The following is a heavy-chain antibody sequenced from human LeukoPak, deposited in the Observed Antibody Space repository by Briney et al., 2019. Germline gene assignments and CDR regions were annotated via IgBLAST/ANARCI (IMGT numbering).Heavy chain of an antibody. Sequence: PSETLSLTCSVSGSSMNLYSWNWIRQSPGKGLEWIAYMYYSGTTNYNPSLENRAAISLDLSRHQFSLRLNSVTAADTAVYYCAREGGYYDSSGYNWPGVDYWGQGTLVTVSS. D-gene: IGHD3-22*01. CDR1: GSSMNLYS. CDR3: AREGGYYDSSGYNWPGVDY. J-gene: IGHJ4*02. V-gene: IGHV4-59*12. CDR2: MYYSGTT.